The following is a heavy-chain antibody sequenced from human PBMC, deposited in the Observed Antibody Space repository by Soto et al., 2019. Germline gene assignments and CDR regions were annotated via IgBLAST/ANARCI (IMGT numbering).Heavy chain of an antibody. D-gene: IGHD3-22*01. Sequence: PGGSLRLSCAASGFTFSSYWMHWVRQAPGKGLEWVAVIWYDGSNKYYADSVKGRFTISRDNSKNTLYLQMTGLRAEDTAVYYCARGTFYYDSSGHYAPEYWGQGTLVTVSS. J-gene: IGHJ4*02. V-gene: IGHV3-33*08. CDR2: IWYDGSNK. CDR1: GFTFSSYW. CDR3: ARGTFYYDSSGHYAPEY.